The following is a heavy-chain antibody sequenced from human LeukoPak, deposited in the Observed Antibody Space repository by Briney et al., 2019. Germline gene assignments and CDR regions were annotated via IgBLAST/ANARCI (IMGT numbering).Heavy chain of an antibody. CDR1: GXTFSSYS. V-gene: IGHV3-23*01. CDR3: AKELTTERTPGVDS. Sequence: GGSLRLSCAASGXTFSSYSMSWVRQGPGTGLEWVSAISGSGDTTFYADSVKGRFTISRDNSKNTQFLQVNSLRVEDTAVYFCAKELTTERTPGVDSWGQGTLVTVSS. J-gene: IGHJ4*02. CDR2: ISGSGDTT. D-gene: IGHD4-17*01.